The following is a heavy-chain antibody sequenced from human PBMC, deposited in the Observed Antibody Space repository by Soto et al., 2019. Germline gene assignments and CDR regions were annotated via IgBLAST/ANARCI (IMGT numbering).Heavy chain of an antibody. V-gene: IGHV3-9*01. CDR2: INWNGDAT. CDR3: ANLPLYGSGFDC. Sequence: EVQLVESGGGLVQPGRSLRLSCAASGFTFDDYAIHWVRQAPGKGLEWVSGINWNGDATGYADSVKGRFTISRDNAKNSLYLQMNSLTPEAPAVYYCANLPLYGSGFDCWGQGTLVTVSS. J-gene: IGHJ4*02. CDR1: GFTFDDYA. D-gene: IGHD3-10*01.